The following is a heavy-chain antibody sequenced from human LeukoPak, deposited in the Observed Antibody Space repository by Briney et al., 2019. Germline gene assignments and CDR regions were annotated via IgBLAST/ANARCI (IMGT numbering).Heavy chain of an antibody. CDR1: GFTFSNYY. V-gene: IGHV3-11*04. CDR3: ASPPTACCSTISCFDRNEDY. CDR2: ISSSGSTI. J-gene: IGHJ4*02. D-gene: IGHD2-2*01. Sequence: GGSLRLSCAASGFTFSNYYMNWIRQAPGKGLEWVSYISSSGSTIYYADSVKGRFTISRDNAKNSLYLQMNSLRAEDTAVYYCASPPTACCSTISCFDRNEDYWGQGTLVTVSS.